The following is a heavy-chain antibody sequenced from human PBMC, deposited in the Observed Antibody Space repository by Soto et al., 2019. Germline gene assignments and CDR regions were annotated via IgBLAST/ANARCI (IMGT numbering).Heavy chain of an antibody. V-gene: IGHV1-18*01. CDR1: GYTLTSYG. CDR2: ISAYNGNT. Sequence: QVQLVQSGADVKKPGASVKVSCKASGYTLTSYGISWARQAPGQGLEWMGWISAYNGNTKYAQKLQGRVTMTTDTSTRTAYMELRSLRSDVTAVYYCAREGGYDYYYGMDVWGQETTVTVSS. J-gene: IGHJ6*02. D-gene: IGHD5-12*01. CDR3: AREGGYDYYYGMDV.